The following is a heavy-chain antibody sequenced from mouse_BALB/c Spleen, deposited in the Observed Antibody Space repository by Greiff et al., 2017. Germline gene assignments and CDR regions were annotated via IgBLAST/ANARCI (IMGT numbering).Heavy chain of an antibody. V-gene: IGHV5-9-4*01. J-gene: IGHJ2*01. CDR2: ISSGGSYT. CDR1: GFTFSSYA. Sequence: EVQGVESGGGLVKPGGSLKLSCAASGFTFSSYAMSWVRQSPEKRLEWVAEISSGGSYTYYPDTVTGRFTISRDNAKNTLYLEMSSLRSEDTAMYYCATGNWNYFDYWGQGTTLTVSS. CDR3: ATGNWNYFDY. D-gene: IGHD2-1*01.